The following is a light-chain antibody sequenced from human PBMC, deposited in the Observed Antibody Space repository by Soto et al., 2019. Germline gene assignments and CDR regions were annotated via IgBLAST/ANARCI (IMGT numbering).Light chain of an antibody. CDR2: EVS. V-gene: IGLV2-14*01. Sequence: QSALTQPASVSGSPGQSITISCTETSSDVGNYNYVSWYQQHPGKAPKLMIYEVSNRPSGGSNRFSGSKSGNTASLTISGLQAEDEADYYCSSYTSSNTYVFGTGTKLTVL. CDR3: SSYTSSNTYV. CDR1: SSDVGNYNY. J-gene: IGLJ1*01.